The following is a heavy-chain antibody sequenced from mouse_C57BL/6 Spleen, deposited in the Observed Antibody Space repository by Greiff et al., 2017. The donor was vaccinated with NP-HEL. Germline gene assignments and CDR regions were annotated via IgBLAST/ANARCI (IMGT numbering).Heavy chain of an antibody. D-gene: IGHD1-1*01. V-gene: IGHV1-53*01. CDR2: INPSNGGT. CDR1: GYTFTSYW. Sequence: QVQLQQPGTELVKPGASVQLSCKASGYTFTSYWMHWVKQRPGQGLEWIGNINPSNGGTNYNEKFKSKATLTVDKSSSSADMQLSSLTSDDSSVYYCATTVVAKGYYFDYWGQGTTLTVSS. J-gene: IGHJ2*01. CDR3: ATTVVAKGYYFDY.